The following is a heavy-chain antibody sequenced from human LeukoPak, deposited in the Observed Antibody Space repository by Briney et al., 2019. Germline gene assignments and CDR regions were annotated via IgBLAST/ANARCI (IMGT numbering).Heavy chain of an antibody. V-gene: IGHV5-51*01. CDR2: IYPADSDT. Sequence: GESLKISCKGSGYSFTTYWIAWVRQMPGKGLEWMGIIYPADSDTRYSPSFQGQVTISADKSISTAYLQWSSLKASDTAMYYCAGPRHYDFWSGYYTPDAFDVWGQGTMVTVSS. CDR1: GYSFTTYW. D-gene: IGHD3-3*01. J-gene: IGHJ3*01. CDR3: AGPRHYDFWSGYYTPDAFDV.